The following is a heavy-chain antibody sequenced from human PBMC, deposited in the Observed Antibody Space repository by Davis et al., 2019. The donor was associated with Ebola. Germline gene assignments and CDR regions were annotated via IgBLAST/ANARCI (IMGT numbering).Heavy chain of an antibody. V-gene: IGHV3-23*01. Sequence: GESLKISCAGSGFGLSSYTMSWVRQAPGKGLEWVADIRGSDGTTYYVESVQGRFTMSGDNSQNTVYLQMNSLRAEDTAVYYCAKYGYSFGSRDCLDYWGQGTLVTVSS. D-gene: IGHD5-12*01. CDR3: AKYGYSFGSRDCLDY. CDR1: GFGLSSYT. J-gene: IGHJ4*02. CDR2: IRGSDGTT.